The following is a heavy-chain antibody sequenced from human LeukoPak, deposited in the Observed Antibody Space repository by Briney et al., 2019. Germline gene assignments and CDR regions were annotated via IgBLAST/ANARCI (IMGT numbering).Heavy chain of an antibody. CDR3: AKDPRWGSSGYQPYYFDY. Sequence: PGRSLRLSCAASGFTFSSYGMHWVRQAPGKGLEWVAVISYDGSNKYYADSVKGRFTISRDNSKNTLYLQMNSLRAEDTAVYYCAKDPRWGSSGYQPYYFDYWGPGTLVTVSS. D-gene: IGHD5-12*01. J-gene: IGHJ4*02. V-gene: IGHV3-30*18. CDR1: GFTFSSYG. CDR2: ISYDGSNK.